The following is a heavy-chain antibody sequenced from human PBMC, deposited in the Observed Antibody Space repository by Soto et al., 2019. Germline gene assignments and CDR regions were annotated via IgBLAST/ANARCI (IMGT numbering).Heavy chain of an antibody. J-gene: IGHJ4*02. CDR3: ARAPRGIVVLNWPDY. CDR2: IWYDGSNT. V-gene: IGHV3-33*01. D-gene: IGHD3-22*01. Sequence: QVQLVESGGGVVQPGRSLRLSCAASGFTFSSYGMHWVRQAPGKGLEWVAVIWYDGSNTYYADSVKGRFTISRDNSKNTLYLQMNSLRAEDTAVYYCARAPRGIVVLNWPDYWGQGTLVTVSS. CDR1: GFTFSSYG.